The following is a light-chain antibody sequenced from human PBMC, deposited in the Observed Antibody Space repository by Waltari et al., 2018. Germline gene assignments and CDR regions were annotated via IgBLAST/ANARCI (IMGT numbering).Light chain of an antibody. J-gene: IGLJ6*01. Sequence: QSVLTQPPSASGTPGQRVTISCSGSNSNIGSNTVNWYQHLPGTAPKLLIYTNNQRPSGVPDRFSGSKSGTSASLAISGLQSEDEADYYCAAWEDSLNGNMFGSGTKVTVL. CDR3: AAWEDSLNGNM. CDR1: NSNIGSNT. V-gene: IGLV1-44*01. CDR2: TNN.